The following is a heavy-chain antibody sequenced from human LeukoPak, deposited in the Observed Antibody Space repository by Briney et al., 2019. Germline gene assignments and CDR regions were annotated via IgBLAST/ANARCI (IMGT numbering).Heavy chain of an antibody. V-gene: IGHV4-59*12. J-gene: IGHJ4*02. D-gene: IGHD3-22*01. Sequence: PSETLSLTCTVSGGSISGFYWSWIRQPPGKGLEWIGCIYHTGSTYYNPSLKSRVTISVDTSKNQFSLRLSSVTAADTAVYYCARTAKYFYDRSGYPYFDNWGQGTLVTVSS. CDR3: ARTAKYFYDRSGYPYFDN. CDR2: IYHTGST. CDR1: GGSISGFY.